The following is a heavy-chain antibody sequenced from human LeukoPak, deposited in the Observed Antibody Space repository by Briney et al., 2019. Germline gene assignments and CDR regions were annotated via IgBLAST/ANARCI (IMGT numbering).Heavy chain of an antibody. CDR2: ISAYNGNT. D-gene: IGHD3-22*01. CDR1: GYTFTSYG. Sequence: ASVKVSCKASGYTFTSYGISRVRQAPGQGLEWMGWISAYNGNTNYAQKLQGRVTMTTDTSTSIAYMELRSLRSDDTAVYYCARHFADDYYDSSATSDAFDIWGQGTMVTVSS. J-gene: IGHJ3*02. CDR3: ARHFADDYYDSSATSDAFDI. V-gene: IGHV1-18*01.